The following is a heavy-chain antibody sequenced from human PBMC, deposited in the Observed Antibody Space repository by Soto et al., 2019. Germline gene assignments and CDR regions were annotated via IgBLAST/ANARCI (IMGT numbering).Heavy chain of an antibody. D-gene: IGHD6-13*01. J-gene: IGHJ6*02. CDR1: GFTFSSYG. CDR2: ISYDGSNK. V-gene: IGHV3-30*18. CDR3: AKASNVSAAAGRYYYYGMDV. Sequence: GGSLRLSCAASGFTFSSYGMHWVRQAPGKGLEWVAVISYDGSNKYYADSVKGRFTISRDNSKNTLYLQMNSLRAEDTAVYYCAKASNVSAAAGRYYYYGMDVWGQGTTVTVSS.